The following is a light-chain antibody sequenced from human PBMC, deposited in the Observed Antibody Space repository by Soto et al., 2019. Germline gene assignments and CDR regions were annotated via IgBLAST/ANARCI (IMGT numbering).Light chain of an antibody. V-gene: IGKV3-11*01. CDR3: HQRSNGPRT. CDR2: DAF. CDR1: QSVGSY. Sequence: ELVLTQSPATLSLSPGQRATLSCRASQSVGSYLAWYQQKPGQAPRLLIYDAFNRATGIPDRFSGSGSGTAVPLPISSIEHEDVADYYCHQRSNGPRTFGQGTKLEIK. J-gene: IGKJ2*01.